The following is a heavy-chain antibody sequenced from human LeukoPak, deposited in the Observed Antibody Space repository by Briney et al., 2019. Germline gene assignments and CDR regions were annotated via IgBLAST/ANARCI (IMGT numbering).Heavy chain of an antibody. CDR2: IIPIFGTA. CDR1: GGTFSSYA. V-gene: IGHV1-69*05. D-gene: IGHD6-13*01. CDR3: ATHEGQKLVSNYFDY. J-gene: IGHJ4*02. Sequence: SVKVSCKASGGTFSSYAISWVRQAPGQGLEWMGGIIPIFGTANYAQKFQGRVTITTDESTSTAYMELSSLRSEDTAVYYCATHEGQKLVSNYFDYWGQGTLVTVSS.